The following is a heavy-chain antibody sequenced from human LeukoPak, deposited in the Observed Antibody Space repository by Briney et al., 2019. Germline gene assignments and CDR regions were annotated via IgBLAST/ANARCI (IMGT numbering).Heavy chain of an antibody. J-gene: IGHJ4*02. CDR1: GYSFTIYW. D-gene: IGHD5-12*01. Sequence: GESLKISCKGSGYSFTIYWIGWGRQMPGKGLEWMGIVYPGDSDTRYSPSFQGQVTISADKSLTTAYLQWNSLKASDIAMYYCAIQWGYGWYDFWGQGTLVTVSS. CDR3: AIQWGYGWYDF. V-gene: IGHV5-51*01. CDR2: VYPGDSDT.